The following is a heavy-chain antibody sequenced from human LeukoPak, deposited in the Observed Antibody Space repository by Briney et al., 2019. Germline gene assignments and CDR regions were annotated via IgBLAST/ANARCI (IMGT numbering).Heavy chain of an antibody. V-gene: IGHV3-23*01. Sequence: PGGYLRLSCAASGFTFSSYAMSWVRQAPGKGLERVSAISGSGGSTYYADSVKGRFTISRDNSKNTLYLQMNSLRAEDTAVYYCTKGPSYYYYYYMDVWGKGTTVTVSS. CDR3: TKGPSYYYYYYMDV. CDR2: ISGSGGST. CDR1: GFTFSSYA. J-gene: IGHJ6*03.